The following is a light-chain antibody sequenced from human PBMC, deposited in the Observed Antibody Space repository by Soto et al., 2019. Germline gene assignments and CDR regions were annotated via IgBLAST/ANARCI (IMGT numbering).Light chain of an antibody. CDR3: VSYTSSTTYV. V-gene: IGLV2-14*03. Sequence: QSVLTQPASVSDYPGQSITISCTGTSSDVGGSNFVSWYQQHPGKPPKLIIYDVANRPSGVSNRFSGSKSGSTASLIISRLQTEDAADYYCVSYTSSTTYVFGTGTKVTVL. CDR1: SSDVGGSNF. CDR2: DVA. J-gene: IGLJ1*01.